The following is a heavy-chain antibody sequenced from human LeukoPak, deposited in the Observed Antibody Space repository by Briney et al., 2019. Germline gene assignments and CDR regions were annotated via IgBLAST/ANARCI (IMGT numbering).Heavy chain of an antibody. CDR1: GGSISSGGYS. Sequence: SETLSLTCAVSGGSISSGGYSWSWIRQPPGKGLEWIGYIYHSGSTYYNPSLKSRVTISVDRSKNQFSLKLSSVTAADTAVYYCARGGRVIFGVVIMPFDPWGQGTLVTVSS. CDR3: ARGGRVIFGVVIMPFDP. CDR2: IYHSGST. J-gene: IGHJ5*02. V-gene: IGHV4-30-2*01. D-gene: IGHD3-3*02.